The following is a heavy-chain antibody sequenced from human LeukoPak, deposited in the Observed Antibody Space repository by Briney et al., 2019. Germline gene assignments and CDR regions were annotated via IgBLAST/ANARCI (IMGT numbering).Heavy chain of an antibody. CDR2: IYYSGST. CDR3: ARGTSGDYVNY. Sequence: PSETLSLTCTVSGGSISSGDYYWSWIRQPPGKGLEWIGYIYYSGSTYYNPSLKSRVTMSVDTSKNQFSLKLSSVTAADTAVYYCARGTSGDYVNYWGQGTLVTVSS. J-gene: IGHJ4*02. D-gene: IGHD4-17*01. V-gene: IGHV4-30-4*01. CDR1: GGSISSGDYY.